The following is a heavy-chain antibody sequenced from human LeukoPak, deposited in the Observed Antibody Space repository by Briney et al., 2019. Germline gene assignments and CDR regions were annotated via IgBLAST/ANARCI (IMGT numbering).Heavy chain of an antibody. D-gene: IGHD3-16*01. CDR2: IYYSGST. CDR3: ARVSPLGPFDY. CDR1: GGSISSGGYY. Sequence: PSETLSLPCTVSGGSISSGGYYWSWIRQHPGKGLEWIGYIYYSGSTYYNPSLKSRVTISVDTSKNQFSLKLSSVTAADTAVYYCARVSPLGPFDYWGQGTLVTVSS. V-gene: IGHV4-31*03. J-gene: IGHJ4*02.